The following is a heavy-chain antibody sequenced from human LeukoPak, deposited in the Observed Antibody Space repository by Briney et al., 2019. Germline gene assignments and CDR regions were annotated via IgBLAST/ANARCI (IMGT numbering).Heavy chain of an antibody. CDR1: GFTFRTYG. D-gene: IGHD3-9*01. V-gene: IGHV3-49*04. CDR2: IRSKAFGGTT. J-gene: IGHJ4*02. CDR3: TRLSSQLLSFDWLLRPDC. Sequence: GGSLRLSCTGLGFTFRTYGMSWVRQAPGKGLERVGFIRSKAFGGTTEYAASVNGRFTISRDDSKSIPYLQMNSLKTEDTAVYYCTRLSSQLLSFDWLLRPDCWGQGTLVTVSS.